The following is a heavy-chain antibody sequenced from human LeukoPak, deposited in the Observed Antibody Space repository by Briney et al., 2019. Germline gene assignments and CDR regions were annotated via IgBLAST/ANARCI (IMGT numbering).Heavy chain of an antibody. V-gene: IGHV1-2*02. CDR3: TRTFIAAAGTSDFDY. Sequence: ASVKVSCKASGYTFTSYGISWVRQAPGQGLEWMGWINPNSGGTNYAQKFQGRVTMTRDTSISTGYMELSRLRSDDTAVYYCTRTFIAAAGTSDFDYWGQGTLVTVSS. D-gene: IGHD6-13*01. CDR2: INPNSGGT. CDR1: GYTFTSYG. J-gene: IGHJ4*02.